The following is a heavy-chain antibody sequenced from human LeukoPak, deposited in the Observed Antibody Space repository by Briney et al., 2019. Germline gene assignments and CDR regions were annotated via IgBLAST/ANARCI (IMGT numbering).Heavy chain of an antibody. J-gene: IGHJ5*02. CDR2: ISGSGRST. Sequence: PGGSLRLSCAASGFTFSSYAMSWVRQAPGKGLEWVSGISGSGRSTYYADSVKGRFTILRDNSKNTLYLQINSLRAEDTALYYCAKDFTSNSLNWFDPWGQGTLVTVSS. V-gene: IGHV3-23*01. CDR1: GFTFSSYA. D-gene: IGHD3-16*01. CDR3: AKDFTSNSLNWFDP.